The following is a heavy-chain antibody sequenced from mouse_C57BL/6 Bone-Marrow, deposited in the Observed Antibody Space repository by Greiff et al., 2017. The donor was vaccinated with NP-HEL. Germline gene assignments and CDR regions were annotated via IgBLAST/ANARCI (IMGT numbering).Heavy chain of an antibody. V-gene: IGHV1-64*01. CDR2: IHPNSGST. J-gene: IGHJ2*01. CDR1: GYTFTSYW. D-gene: IGHD2-4*01. Sequence: QVQLQQPGAELVKPGASVKLSCKASGYTFTSYWMHWVKQRPGQGLEWIGMIHPNSGSTNYNEKFKSKATLTVDKSSSTAYMQLSSLTSEDSAVYYCAREGYYDYDGVDYWGQGTTLTVSS. CDR3: AREGYYDYDGVDY.